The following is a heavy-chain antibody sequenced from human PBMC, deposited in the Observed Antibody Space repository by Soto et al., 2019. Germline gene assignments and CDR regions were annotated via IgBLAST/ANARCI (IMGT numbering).Heavy chain of an antibody. Sequence: PGGSLRLSCVASGFTFSSYSMSWVRQAPGKGLEWVAIISGGGGTTFYADSVKGRFTISRDNSKNTLYLQMNSLRAEDTAVYYCASRSSGWYFDYWGQGTLVTVSS. CDR3: ASRSSGWYFDY. V-gene: IGHV3-23*01. CDR1: GFTFSSYS. D-gene: IGHD6-19*01. CDR2: ISGGGGTT. J-gene: IGHJ4*02.